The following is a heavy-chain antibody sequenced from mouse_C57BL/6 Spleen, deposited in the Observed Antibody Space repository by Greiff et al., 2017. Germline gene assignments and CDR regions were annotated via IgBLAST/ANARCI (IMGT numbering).Heavy chain of an antibody. CDR3: ARSCDEYEWTNAIDY. CDR1: GYTFTSYW. V-gene: IGHV1-72*01. J-gene: IGHJ4*01. CDR2: IVPSSGGT. Sequence: QVQLQQPGAELVKPGASVKLSCKASGYTFTSYWMHWVKQRPGRGLEWIGRIVPSSGGTKYNEKFKSKATLTVDKPSITAYMQLNSLTSEDSAVDYDARSCDEYEWTNAIDYWGQGTSGTVSS. D-gene: IGHD2-4*01.